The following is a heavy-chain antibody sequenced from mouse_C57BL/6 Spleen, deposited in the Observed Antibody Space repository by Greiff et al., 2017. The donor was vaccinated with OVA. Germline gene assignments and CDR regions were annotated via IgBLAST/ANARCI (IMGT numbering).Heavy chain of an antibody. Sequence: QVQLKESGPGILQPSQTLSLSCSFSGFSLSTFGMGVGWIRQPSGQGLEWLAHIWWDDDKYYNPALKNRLLISKDTSKNQVFLKMANVDTADTATYYCDRIEYGYDEGFAYWGQGTLVTVSA. CDR3: DRIEYGYDEGFAY. CDR2: IWWDDDK. D-gene: IGHD2-2*01. CDR1: GFSLSTFGMG. V-gene: IGHV8-8*01. J-gene: IGHJ3*01.